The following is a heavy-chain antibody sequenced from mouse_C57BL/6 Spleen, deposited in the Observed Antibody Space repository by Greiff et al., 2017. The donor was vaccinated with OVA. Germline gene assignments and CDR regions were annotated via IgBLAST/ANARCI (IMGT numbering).Heavy chain of an antibody. V-gene: IGHV7-3*01. CDR1: GFTFTDYY. Sequence: EVQRVESGGGLVQPGGSLSLSCAASGFTFTDYYMSWVRQPPGKALEWLGFIRNKANGYTTEYSASVKGRFTISRDNSQSILYLQMNALRAEDSATYYCARRHYGSRVLDYWGQGTTLTVSS. CDR3: ARRHYGSRVLDY. CDR2: IRNKANGYTT. D-gene: IGHD1-1*01. J-gene: IGHJ2*01.